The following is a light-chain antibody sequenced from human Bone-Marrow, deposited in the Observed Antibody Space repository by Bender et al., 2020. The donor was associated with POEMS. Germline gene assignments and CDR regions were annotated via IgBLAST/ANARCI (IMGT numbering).Light chain of an antibody. CDR2: DVS. V-gene: IGLV2-14*02. J-gene: IGLJ1*01. CDR1: SSDVGSYNL. Sequence: QSALTQPASVSGSPGQSITISCTGASSDVGSYNLVSWYQQHPGKAPKLLIYDVSNRPSGVSHRFSGSKSGNTASLTISGLQGEDEADYYCQAWDSNTAVFGGGTRVTVV. CDR3: QAWDSNTAV.